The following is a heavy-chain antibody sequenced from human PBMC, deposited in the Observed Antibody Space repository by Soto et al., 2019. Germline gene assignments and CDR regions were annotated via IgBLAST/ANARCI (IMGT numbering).Heavy chain of an antibody. CDR1: GGSISNDY. V-gene: IGHV4-59*01. CDR3: ARGRWSAL. J-gene: IGHJ5*02. Sequence: SETLSLTCTVSGGSISNDYWSWIRQPPGKGPEWIGYIYYSGSTNYNPSLKSRVTISIGTSKNQFSLKVASVTAADTAVYYCARGRWSALWGQGTLVTVSS. CDR2: IYYSGST.